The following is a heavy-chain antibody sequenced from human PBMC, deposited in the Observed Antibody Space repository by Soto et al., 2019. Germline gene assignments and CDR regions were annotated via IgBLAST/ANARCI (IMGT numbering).Heavy chain of an antibody. CDR2: IIPIFGIA. J-gene: IGHJ4*02. Sequence: HVQLVQSGAEVKKPGSSVKVSCKASADTFNSYTMSWVRQAPGQGLEWMGRIIPIFGIANYAQKFQGRVTITADKSTKTPYMELSSLQYEDTAVYYCASPIVGEKKWGQGTLVTVPS. CDR3: ASPIVGEKK. D-gene: IGHD1-26*01. V-gene: IGHV1-69*02. CDR1: ADTFNSYT.